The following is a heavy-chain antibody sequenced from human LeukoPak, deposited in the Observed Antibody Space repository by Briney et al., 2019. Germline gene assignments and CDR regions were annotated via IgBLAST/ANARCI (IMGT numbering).Heavy chain of an antibody. D-gene: IGHD3-22*01. Sequence: SETLSLTCTVSCGSISRYYWSWIRRPPGKGLEWIGYIYSNGSTNYNPSLKSRVTISADTSKNQFSLKLSPVTTADTAVYYCARDHSDSSGYYFDYWGQGTLVTVSS. V-gene: IGHV4-59*01. J-gene: IGHJ4*02. CDR3: ARDHSDSSGYYFDY. CDR1: CGSISRYY. CDR2: IYSNGST.